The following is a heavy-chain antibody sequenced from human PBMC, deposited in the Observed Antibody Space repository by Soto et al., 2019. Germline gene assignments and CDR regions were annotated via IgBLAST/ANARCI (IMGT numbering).Heavy chain of an antibody. CDR3: ARPTDYYDSSGYQYYFDY. CDR2: ISYDGSNK. J-gene: IGHJ4*02. CDR1: GFTFSSYG. V-gene: IGHV3-30*03. Sequence: GGSLRLSCAASGFTFSSYGMHWVRQAPGKGLEWVAVISYDGSNKYYADSVKGRFTISRDNSKNTLYLQMNSLRAEDTAVYYCARPTDYYDSSGYQYYFDYWGQGTLVTVSS. D-gene: IGHD3-22*01.